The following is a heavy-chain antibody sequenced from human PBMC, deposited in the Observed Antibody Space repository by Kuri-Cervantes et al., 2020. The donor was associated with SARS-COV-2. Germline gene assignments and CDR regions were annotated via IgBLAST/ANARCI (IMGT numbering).Heavy chain of an antibody. CDR2: ISSSSSYI. V-gene: IGHV3-21*01. Sequence: GESQKISCAASGFTFSSYSMNWVRQAPGKGLEWISSISSSSSYIYYADSVKGRFTISRDNDKNSLYLQMNSLRAEDTAMYYCARDPLRYYYYMDVWGKGTTVTVSS. CDR3: ARDPLRYYYYMDV. J-gene: IGHJ6*03. CDR1: GFTFSSYS.